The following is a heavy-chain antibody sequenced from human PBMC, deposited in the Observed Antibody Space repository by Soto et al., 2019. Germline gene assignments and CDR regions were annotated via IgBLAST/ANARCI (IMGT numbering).Heavy chain of an antibody. CDR1: GYTFTSYA. J-gene: IGHJ5*02. CDR2: INVGNGNT. V-gene: IGHV1-3*01. CDR3: AGGGGSWFDP. Sequence: QVQLVQSGAEVKKPGASVKVSCKASGYTFTSYAMHWVRQAPGQRLEWMGWINVGNGNTKYSQKFQGRVTITRDTSASTDYMELSSLRSEDTAVYYCAGGGGSWFDPWGQGTLVTVSA. D-gene: IGHD6-25*01.